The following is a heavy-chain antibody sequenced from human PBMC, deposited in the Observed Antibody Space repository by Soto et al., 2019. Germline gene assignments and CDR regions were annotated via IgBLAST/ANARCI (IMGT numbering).Heavy chain of an antibody. D-gene: IGHD6-13*01. CDR3: VKDRFPIAAQYGTLHI. V-gene: IGHV3-64D*06. CDR2: TLSDGGST. J-gene: IGHJ3*02. Sequence: GGSLRLSCSASGFTFSTYAMHWVRQAPGKGLEYVSGTLSDGGSTYYADSVKGRFTITRDNSKNTLFLQMSSLRAEDTAVYYCVKDRFPIAAQYGTLHIWAQGTMVTVSS. CDR1: GFTFSTYA.